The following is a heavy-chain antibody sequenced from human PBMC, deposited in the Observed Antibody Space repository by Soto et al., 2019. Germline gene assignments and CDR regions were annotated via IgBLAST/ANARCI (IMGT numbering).Heavy chain of an antibody. V-gene: IGHV1-3*01. CDR2: INAGNGNT. D-gene: IGHD3-10*01. Sequence: ASVKVSCKASGYTFTSYAMHWVRQAPGQRLEWMGWINAGNGNTKYSQKFQGRVTITRDTSASTAYMELSSLRSEDTAVYYCARDRILWFGELLSTKDYYYMDVWGKGTTVTVSS. CDR3: ARDRILWFGELLSTKDYYYMDV. CDR1: GYTFTSYA. J-gene: IGHJ6*03.